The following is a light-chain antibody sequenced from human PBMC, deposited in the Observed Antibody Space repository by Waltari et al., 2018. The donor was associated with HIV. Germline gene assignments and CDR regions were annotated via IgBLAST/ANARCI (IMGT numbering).Light chain of an antibody. Sequence: QSALTQPPSVSGSPGQSVTISCTGTSRDVSNYNRVSWYQQPPGSAPRLILYAVNNRPSGVPHRFSGSKSGDTASLTISGLQAEDEADYFCTLYTTSNTFVFGGGTKVTVL. V-gene: IGLV2-18*01. CDR3: TLYTTSNTFV. CDR1: SRDVSNYNR. CDR2: AVN. J-gene: IGLJ2*01.